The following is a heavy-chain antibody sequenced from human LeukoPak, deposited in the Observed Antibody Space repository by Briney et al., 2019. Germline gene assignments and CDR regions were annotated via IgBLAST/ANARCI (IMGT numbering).Heavy chain of an antibody. V-gene: IGHV1-69*13. CDR2: IIPIFGTA. Sequence: VASVKVSCKASGYTFTGYYMHWVRQAPGQGLEWMGGIIPIFGTANYAQKFQGRVTITADESTSTAYMELSSLRSEDTAVYYCAREELNSSSWYGYFDYWGQGTLVTVSS. D-gene: IGHD6-13*01. J-gene: IGHJ4*02. CDR3: AREELNSSSWYGYFDY. CDR1: GYTFTGYY.